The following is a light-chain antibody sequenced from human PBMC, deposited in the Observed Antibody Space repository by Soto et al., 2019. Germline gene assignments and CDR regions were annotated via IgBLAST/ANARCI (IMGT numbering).Light chain of an antibody. CDR2: LAS. CDR3: MQVLQSPIT. J-gene: IGKJ5*01. Sequence: VMTQSPLSLPVTLGQPASISCRSSQSLVSSDGNTYLNWFQHRPGQSPQLLIYLASNRASGVPDRFSGSGSGTDFTLKISRVEAEDVGVYYCMQVLQSPITFGQGTRLEI. V-gene: IGKV2-28*01. CDR1: QSLVSSDGNTY.